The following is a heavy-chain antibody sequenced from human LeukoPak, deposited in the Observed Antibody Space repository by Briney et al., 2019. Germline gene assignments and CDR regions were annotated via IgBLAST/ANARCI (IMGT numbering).Heavy chain of an antibody. J-gene: IGHJ4*02. D-gene: IGHD6-19*01. CDR3: ARATGFSSGCYRYFDY. Sequence: SETLSLTCSVSGGSISSSSYYWGWSRQPPGKGLEWIGSIFYSGSTCYNASLQSRVTMSVDTSKNQFSLKLTSVTAADTAVYYCARATGFSSGCYRYFDYWGQGTLVTVSS. V-gene: IGHV4-39*01. CDR1: GGSISSSSYY. CDR2: IFYSGST.